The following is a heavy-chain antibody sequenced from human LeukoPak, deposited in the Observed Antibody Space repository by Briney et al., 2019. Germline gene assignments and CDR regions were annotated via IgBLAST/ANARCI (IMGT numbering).Heavy chain of an antibody. V-gene: IGHV3-20*04. J-gene: IGHJ5*02. CDR3: AKGQLGIQSSKWFDP. CDR1: GFTFDDYG. CDR2: INWNGGST. Sequence: PGGSLRLSCAASGFTFDDYGMSWVRQAPGKGLEWVSGINWNGGSTGYADSVKGRFTMSRDNSKKTLYLQMDSLRPEDTAVYYCAKGQLGIQSSKWFDPWGQGTLVTVSS. D-gene: IGHD7-27*01.